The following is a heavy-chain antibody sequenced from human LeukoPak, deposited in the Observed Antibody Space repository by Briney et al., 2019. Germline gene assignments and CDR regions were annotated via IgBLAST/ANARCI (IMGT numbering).Heavy chain of an antibody. CDR3: ARFLDMTTVTTDDY. Sequence: GGSLRLSCAASGFTFSDYYMSWIRQAPGKGLEWVSYISSSGSTICYADSVKGRFTISRDNAKNSLYLQMNSLRAEDTAVYYCARFLDMTTVTTDDYWGQGTLVTVSS. CDR2: ISSSGSTI. D-gene: IGHD4-11*01. J-gene: IGHJ4*02. CDR1: GFTFSDYY. V-gene: IGHV3-11*04.